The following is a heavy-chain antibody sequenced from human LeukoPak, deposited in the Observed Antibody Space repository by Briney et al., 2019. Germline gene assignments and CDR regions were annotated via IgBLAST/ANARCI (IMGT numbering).Heavy chain of an antibody. J-gene: IGHJ4*02. Sequence: PSETLSLTCTVSGGSISSSGYYWGWIRQPPGKGLEWIGSIYFSGNTYYNPSLKSRVTISVDTSKNQFSLKLSSVTAADTALYFCARRHTNDYGQPYFDYWGQGTLVTVSS. D-gene: IGHD4/OR15-4a*01. CDR1: GGSISSSGYY. CDR2: IYFSGNT. V-gene: IGHV4-39*01. CDR3: ARRHTNDYGQPYFDY.